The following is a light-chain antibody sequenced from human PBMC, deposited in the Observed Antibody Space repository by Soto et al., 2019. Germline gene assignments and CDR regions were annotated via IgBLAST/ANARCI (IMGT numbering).Light chain of an antibody. Sequence: QSVLTQPPSVSGAPGQRVSISCTGSTSNIGAPYDVHWYQHLPGTAPKLLIYGNSNRPSGVPDRFSGSKSGTSASLAITGLQAEDEADYYCQSYDSSLSVWVFGGGTKLTVL. CDR3: QSYDSSLSVWV. J-gene: IGLJ3*02. V-gene: IGLV1-40*01. CDR2: GNS. CDR1: TSNIGAPYD.